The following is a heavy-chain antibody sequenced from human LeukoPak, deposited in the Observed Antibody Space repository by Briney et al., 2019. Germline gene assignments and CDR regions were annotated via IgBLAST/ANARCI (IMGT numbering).Heavy chain of an antibody. J-gene: IGHJ5*02. CDR2: IYHDGTT. V-gene: IGHV4-4*02. CDR3: ARDGSGTTPPNWFDP. Sequence: SETLSLTCAVSGGSINSNNWWSWVRPPPGRGLEWLGEIYHDGTTNPNPSLKSRVTISVDTSRNQFSLKLSSVTAADTAVYYCARDGSGTTPPNWFDPWGQGTLVTVSS. CDR1: GGSINSNNW. D-gene: IGHD1-7*01.